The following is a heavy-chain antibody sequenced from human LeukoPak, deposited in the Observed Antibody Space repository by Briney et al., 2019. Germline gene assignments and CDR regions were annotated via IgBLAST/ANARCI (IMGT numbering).Heavy chain of an antibody. CDR2: ISYDGSKK. Sequence: GGSLRLSCAASGFTFSSYAMHWVRQAPGKGLEWVAVISYDGSKKYYADSVKGRFTISRDNSKNTLYLQMNSLRAEDTAVYYCARDPYSTYYFDYWGQGTLVTVSS. CDR3: ARDPYSTYYFDY. CDR1: GFTFSSYA. D-gene: IGHD2-8*01. J-gene: IGHJ4*02. V-gene: IGHV3-30-3*01.